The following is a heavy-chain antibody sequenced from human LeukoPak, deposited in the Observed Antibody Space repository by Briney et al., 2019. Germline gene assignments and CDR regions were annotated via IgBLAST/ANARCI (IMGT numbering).Heavy chain of an antibody. D-gene: IGHD6-13*01. Sequence: ASVKVSCKASGYTFTGYYMHWVRQAPGQGLEWMGWINPNSGGTNYAQKFQGGVTMTRDTSISTAYMELSRLRSDDTAVYYCARERSDPYSSSCLDYWGQGTLVTVSS. V-gene: IGHV1-2*02. CDR1: GYTFTGYY. CDR3: ARERSDPYSSSCLDY. J-gene: IGHJ4*02. CDR2: INPNSGGT.